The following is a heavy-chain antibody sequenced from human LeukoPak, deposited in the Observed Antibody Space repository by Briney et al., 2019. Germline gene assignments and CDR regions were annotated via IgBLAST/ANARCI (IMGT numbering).Heavy chain of an antibody. J-gene: IGHJ4*02. Sequence: PSETLSLTCTVSGASISTHYWSWLRQPPGKELEWIAYLRDTESTKDNPSLKSRVALSADTSKNQFSLRLTSVTAADTAIYYCATLKRGSVFGYFNFWGQGRLVTVSS. CDR3: ATLKRGSVFGYFNF. CDR2: LRDTEST. V-gene: IGHV4-59*11. D-gene: IGHD3-3*01. CDR1: GASISTHY.